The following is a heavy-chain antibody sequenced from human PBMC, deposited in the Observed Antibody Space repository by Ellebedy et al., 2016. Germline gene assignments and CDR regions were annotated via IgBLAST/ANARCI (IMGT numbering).Heavy chain of an antibody. CDR2: ISESGRT. D-gene: IGHD2-15*01. CDR3: ARVGYSGGQYGMDV. Sequence: SETLSLXCSVSGDSIGNTYYLWGWIRQAPGKGLEWIGSISESGRTYYNPSLKSRVTIAGDTSENQFSLKLSSVTAAYTAVYYCARVGYSGGQYGMDVWGQGTTVIVSS. V-gene: IGHV4-39*07. CDR1: GDSIGNTYYL. J-gene: IGHJ6*02.